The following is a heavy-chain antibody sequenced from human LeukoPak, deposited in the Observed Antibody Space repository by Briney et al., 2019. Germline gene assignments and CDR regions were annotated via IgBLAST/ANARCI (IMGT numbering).Heavy chain of an antibody. CDR3: ARDWPPGGWPRFDY. CDR1: GFTFSDYY. J-gene: IGHJ4*02. CDR2: ISSSGSTI. D-gene: IGHD6-19*01. Sequence: PGGSLRLSCAASGFTFSDYYMSWIRQAPGKGLEWVSYISSSGSTIYYADSVKGRFTISRDNAKSSLYLQMNSLRAEDTAVYYCARDWPPGGWPRFDYWGQGTLVTVSS. V-gene: IGHV3-11*04.